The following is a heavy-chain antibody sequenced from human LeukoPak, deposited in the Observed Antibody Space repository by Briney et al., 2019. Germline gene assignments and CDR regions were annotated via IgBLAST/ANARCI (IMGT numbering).Heavy chain of an antibody. D-gene: IGHD3-3*01. Sequence: SETLSLTCTVSGGSISSGSYYWSWIRQPAGKGLEWIGRIYTSGSTNYNPSLKSRVTISVDTSKNQFSLKLSSVTAADTAVYYCARITYYDFSSGYYTFDYWGQGTLVTVSS. CDR2: IYTSGST. J-gene: IGHJ4*02. V-gene: IGHV4-61*02. CDR3: ARITYYDFSSGYYTFDY. CDR1: GGSISSGSYY.